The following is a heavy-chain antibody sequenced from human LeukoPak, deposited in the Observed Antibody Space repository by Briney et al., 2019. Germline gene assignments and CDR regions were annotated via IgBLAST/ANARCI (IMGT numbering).Heavy chain of an antibody. CDR3: ARVGGYSSGWYAGVGLDY. J-gene: IGHJ4*02. D-gene: IGHD6-19*01. V-gene: IGHV1-69*04. Sequence: GSSVKVSCKASGGTFSSYAISWVRQAPGQGLEWMGRIIPILGIANYAQKFQGRVTITADKSTSTAYMELSSLRSEDTAVYYCARVGGYSSGWYAGVGLDYWGQGTLVTVSS. CDR2: IIPILGIA. CDR1: GGTFSSYA.